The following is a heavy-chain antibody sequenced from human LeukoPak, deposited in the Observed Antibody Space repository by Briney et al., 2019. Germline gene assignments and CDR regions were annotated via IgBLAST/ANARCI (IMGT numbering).Heavy chain of an antibody. CDR3: ARGGGWFGELRGYFQH. Sequence: SETLSLTCAVYGGSFSGYYWSWIRQPPGKGLEWIGEINHSGSTNYNPSLESRVTISVDTSKNQFSLKLSSVTAADTAVYYCARGGGWFGELRGYFQHWGQGTLVTVSS. CDR1: GGSFSGYY. V-gene: IGHV4-34*01. D-gene: IGHD3-10*01. J-gene: IGHJ1*01. CDR2: INHSGST.